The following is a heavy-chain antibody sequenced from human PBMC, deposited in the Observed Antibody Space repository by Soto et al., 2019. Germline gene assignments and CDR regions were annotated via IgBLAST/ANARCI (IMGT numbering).Heavy chain of an antibody. J-gene: IGHJ4*02. Sequence: QITLKESGPTLVKPTQTLTLTCTFSGFSLNTRGVGVGWIRQPPGKALEWLALIYWDDDKRYSPSLKSRVTVTTETSKNQLVITMTNMDPVDTATYYCVHQYYYDSSGYHFDYWGQGTLVTVSS. D-gene: IGHD3-22*01. CDR1: GFSLNTRGVG. V-gene: IGHV2-5*02. CDR3: VHQYYYDSSGYHFDY. CDR2: IYWDDDK.